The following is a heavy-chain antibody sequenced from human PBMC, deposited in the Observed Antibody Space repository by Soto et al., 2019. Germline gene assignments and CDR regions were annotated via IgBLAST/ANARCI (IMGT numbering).Heavy chain of an antibody. CDR1: GGSFSGYY. CDR2: INHSGST. V-gene: IGHV4-34*01. CDR3: ARGLAAAGPRRVYYYYYMDV. Sequence: SETLSLTCAVYGGSFSGYYWSWIRQPPGKGLEWIGEINHSGSTNYNPSLKSRVTISVDTSKNQFSLKLSSVTAADTAVYYCARGLAAAGPRRVYYYYYMDVWGKGTTVTVSS. D-gene: IGHD6-13*01. J-gene: IGHJ6*03.